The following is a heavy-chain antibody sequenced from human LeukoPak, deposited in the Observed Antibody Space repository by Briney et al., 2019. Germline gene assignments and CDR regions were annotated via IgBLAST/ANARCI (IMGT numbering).Heavy chain of an antibody. Sequence: SQTLSLTCTVSGGSISSGDYYWSWIRQPPGKGLEWIGYIYYSGSTYYNPSLKSRVTISVDTSKNQFSLKLSSVTAADTAVYYCARSITMVRGALWVDPWGQGTLVTVSS. V-gene: IGHV4-30-4*01. CDR1: GGSISSGDYY. CDR3: ARSITMVRGALWVDP. CDR2: IYYSGST. J-gene: IGHJ5*02. D-gene: IGHD3-10*01.